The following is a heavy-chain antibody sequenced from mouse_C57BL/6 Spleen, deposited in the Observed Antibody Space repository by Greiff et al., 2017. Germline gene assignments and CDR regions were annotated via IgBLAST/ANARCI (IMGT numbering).Heavy chain of an antibody. V-gene: IGHV14-1*01. CDR2: IDPEDGDT. J-gene: IGHJ3*01. Sequence: EVKLQESGAELVRPGASVKLSCTASGFNINDYYMHWVKQRPEQGLEWIGRIDPEDGDTGYAPKFQGKATLTADTSSNTAYLQLSSLTSEDTAVYYFTSLLTGSWFAYWGQGTLVTVSA. CDR3: TSLLTGSWFAY. CDR1: GFNINDYY. D-gene: IGHD1-1*01.